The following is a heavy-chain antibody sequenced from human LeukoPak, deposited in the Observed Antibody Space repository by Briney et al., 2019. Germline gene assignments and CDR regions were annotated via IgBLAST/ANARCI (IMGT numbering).Heavy chain of an antibody. V-gene: IGHV1-2*06. Sequence: ASVKVSCKASGYTLTAYYLHWVRQAPGQGLEWMGRINPNSGGTTYAQKFQGRVTMTRDTSIGTAYMELSSLRSDDTAVYYCARPYYESSGLYVDAFDIWGQGTMVTVSS. CDR1: GYTLTAYY. CDR2: INPNSGGT. D-gene: IGHD3-22*01. CDR3: ARPYYESSGLYVDAFDI. J-gene: IGHJ3*02.